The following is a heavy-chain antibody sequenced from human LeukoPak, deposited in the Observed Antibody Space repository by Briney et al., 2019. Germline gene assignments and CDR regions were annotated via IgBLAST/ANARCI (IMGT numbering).Heavy chain of an antibody. J-gene: IGHJ3*02. V-gene: IGHV1-69*13. CDR1: GGTFSSYA. CDR2: IIPIFGTA. D-gene: IGHD5-12*01. CDR3: ARGQRSVDAFDI. Sequence: ASVTLSCKASGGTFSSYAISWVRHAPGQGLEWMGGIIPIFGTANYAQKFQGRVTITADESTSTAYMELSSLRSEDTAVYYCARGQRSVDAFDIWGQGTMVTVSS.